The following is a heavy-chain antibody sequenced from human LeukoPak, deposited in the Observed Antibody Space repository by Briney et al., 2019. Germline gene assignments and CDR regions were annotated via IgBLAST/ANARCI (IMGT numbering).Heavy chain of an antibody. CDR3: ARVGRFGFRERPKNGHYYYYMDV. Sequence: SETLSLTCTVSSGSISTSNHYWGWVRQPPGKALEWIGNIFYSGSTYYSPSLKSRVTISLDTSRNQFSLKLSSVTAADTAVYYCARVGRFGFRERPKNGHYYYYMDVWGKGTTVTISS. J-gene: IGHJ6*03. V-gene: IGHV4-39*07. CDR2: IFYSGST. CDR1: SGSISTSNHY. D-gene: IGHD3-10*01.